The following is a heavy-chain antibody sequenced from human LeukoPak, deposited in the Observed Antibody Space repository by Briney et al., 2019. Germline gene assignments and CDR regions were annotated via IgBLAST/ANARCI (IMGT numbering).Heavy chain of an antibody. CDR3: ARDLVKDYVWGSYRYTTGSDY. CDR1: GYTFTSHF. CDR2: INPSGGNT. J-gene: IGHJ4*02. Sequence: ASVKVSCRASGYTFTSHFMHWVRQAPGQGLEWMGVINPSGGNTTYAQKFQGRVTMTRDMSTSTVYMDLSSLRSEDTAVYYCARDLVKDYVWGSYRYTTGSDYWGQGTLVTVSS. D-gene: IGHD3-16*02. V-gene: IGHV1-46*01.